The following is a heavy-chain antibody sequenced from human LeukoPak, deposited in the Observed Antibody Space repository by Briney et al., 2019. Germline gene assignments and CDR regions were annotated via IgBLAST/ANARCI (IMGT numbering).Heavy chain of an antibody. J-gene: IGHJ4*02. V-gene: IGHV4-34*01. CDR2: INHSGST. Sequence: PSETLSLTCAVYGGSFSGYYWSWIRQPPGKGLEWTGEINHSGSTNYNPSLKSRVTISVDTSKNQFSLKLSSVTAADTAVYYCARVPPYGSGRGYFDYWGQGTLVTVSS. CDR1: GGSFSGYY. CDR3: ARVPPYGSGRGYFDY. D-gene: IGHD3-10*01.